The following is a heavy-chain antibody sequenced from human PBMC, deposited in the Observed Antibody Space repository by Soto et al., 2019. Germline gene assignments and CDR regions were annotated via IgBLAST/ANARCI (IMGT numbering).Heavy chain of an antibody. CDR3: ARDRCSGYDCPGGWFDP. CDR1: GGSISSYY. D-gene: IGHD5-12*01. J-gene: IGHJ5*02. V-gene: IGHV4-4*07. Sequence: SETLSLTCTVSGGSISSYYWSWIRQPAGKGLEWIGRIYTSGSTNYNPSLKSRVTMSVDTSKNQFSLKLSSVTAADTAVYYCARDRCSGYDCPGGWFDPWGQGTLVTVSS. CDR2: IYTSGST.